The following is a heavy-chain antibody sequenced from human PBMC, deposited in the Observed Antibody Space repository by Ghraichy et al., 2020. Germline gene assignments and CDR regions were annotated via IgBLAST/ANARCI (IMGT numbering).Heavy chain of an antibody. CDR3: ARPRTYSTSYDY. J-gene: IGHJ4*02. V-gene: IGHV2-5*02. CDR2: IYWDGDK. CDR1: GFSLSTSGVG. D-gene: IGHD6-6*01. Sequence: SGPTLVKPTQTLTLTCTFSGFSLSTSGVGAGWIRQPPGKALEWLALIYWDGDKRYSPSLKSRLTITKDTSKNQVVLTMTNMDPVDTATYYCARPRTYSTSYDYWGQGTLVTVSS.